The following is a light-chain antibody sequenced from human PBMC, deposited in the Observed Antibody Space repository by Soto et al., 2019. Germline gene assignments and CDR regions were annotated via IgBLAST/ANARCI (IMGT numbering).Light chain of an antibody. CDR3: QQYNSYPLT. J-gene: IGKJ4*01. V-gene: IGKV1-5*03. CDR2: KAS. CDR1: QSISSW. Sequence: DIRMTQSPSTLSASVGYRFTITCRASQSISSWLAWYQQKPGKAPKLLIYKASSLGSGVPSRFSGSGSGTEFTLTISSLQPDDFATYYCQQYNSYPLTFGGGTTGDI.